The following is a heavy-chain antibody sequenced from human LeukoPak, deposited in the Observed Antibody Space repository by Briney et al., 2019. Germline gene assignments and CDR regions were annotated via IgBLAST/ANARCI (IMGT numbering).Heavy chain of an antibody. CDR2: MYYSGST. Sequence: SQTLSLTCTVSGGSISSGDYYWSWIRQPPGKGLEWIAYMYYSGSTYYNSSLKSRVTMSADTSKNQLSLKLSSVTAADTAVYYCARPYYYDSRIDPWGQGILVTVSS. CDR3: ARPYYYDSRIDP. V-gene: IGHV4-30-4*01. CDR1: GGSISSGDYY. J-gene: IGHJ5*02. D-gene: IGHD3-22*01.